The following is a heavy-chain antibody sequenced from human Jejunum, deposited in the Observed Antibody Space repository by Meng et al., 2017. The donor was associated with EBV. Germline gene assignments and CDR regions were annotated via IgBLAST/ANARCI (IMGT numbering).Heavy chain of an antibody. Sequence: QVQLQESGPGLVKPSGXLSLTCAVSGDSISSSYWWSWIRQPPGKGLEWIGEVNHSGITNYNPSLKSRVTISVDTSKNQFSLTLSSVTAADTAVYYCAREARSSGYHPGIGPWGQGTLVTVSS. CDR1: GDSISSSYW. J-gene: IGHJ5*02. CDR2: VNHSGIT. D-gene: IGHD3-22*01. CDR3: AREARSSGYHPGIGP. V-gene: IGHV4-4*02.